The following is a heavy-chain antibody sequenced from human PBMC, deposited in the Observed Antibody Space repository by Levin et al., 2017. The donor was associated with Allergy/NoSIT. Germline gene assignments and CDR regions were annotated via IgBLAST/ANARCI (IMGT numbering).Heavy chain of an antibody. J-gene: IGHJ4*02. CDR2: IYNDGSAT. V-gene: IGHV3-74*01. CDR1: GFTFSSFW. CDR3: ARDSVAGSGRTAY. Sequence: GESLKISCAASGFTFSSFWMHWVRQAPGEGLVWVSRIYNDGSATSYADSVRGRFTISRDNAKNTLYLQMSSLRVEDTAVYYCARDSVAGSGRTAYWGQGTLVTVSS. D-gene: IGHD3-10*01.